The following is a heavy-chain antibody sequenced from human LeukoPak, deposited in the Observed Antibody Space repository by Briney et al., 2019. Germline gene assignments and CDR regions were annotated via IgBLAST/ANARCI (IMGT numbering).Heavy chain of an antibody. J-gene: IGHJ3*02. V-gene: IGHV3-9*03. CDR2: ISWNSGSI. D-gene: IGHD1-1*01. CDR1: GFTFDDYA. Sequence: GGSLRLSCAASGFTFDDYAMHWVRQAPGKGLEWVSGISWNSGSIGYADSVKGRFTISRDNAKNSLYLQMNSLRAEDMALYYCAKVIGLERAYAFDIWGQGTMVTVSS. CDR3: AKVIGLERAYAFDI.